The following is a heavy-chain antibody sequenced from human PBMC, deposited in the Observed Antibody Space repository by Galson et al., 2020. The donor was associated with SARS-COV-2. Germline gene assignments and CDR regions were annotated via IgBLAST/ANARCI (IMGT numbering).Heavy chain of an antibody. Sequence: SETLSLTCTVSGGSISSYYWSWIRQPPGKGLEWIGYIYYSGSTNYNPSLKSRVTISVDTSKNQFSLKLSSVTAADTAVYYCARDLGWLVSGGYYYYGMDVWGQGTTVTVSS. D-gene: IGHD6-19*01. CDR2: IYYSGST. CDR3: ARDLGWLVSGGYYYYGMDV. CDR1: GGSISSYY. J-gene: IGHJ6*02. V-gene: IGHV4-59*13.